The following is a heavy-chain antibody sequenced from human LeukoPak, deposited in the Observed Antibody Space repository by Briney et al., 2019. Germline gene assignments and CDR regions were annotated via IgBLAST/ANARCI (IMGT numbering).Heavy chain of an antibody. V-gene: IGHV3-7*01. CDR1: EFSFSDFW. CDR2: INQGGSET. J-gene: IGHJ4*02. Sequence: GGSLRLSCAASEFSFSDFWMGWVRQAPGKGLEWVANINQGGSETYYVDSVKGRFTISRDNAKKSLFLQMNSLRAEDTAVYYCTKGRSNHYWGQETLVTVST. D-gene: IGHD4-11*01. CDR3: TKGRSNHY.